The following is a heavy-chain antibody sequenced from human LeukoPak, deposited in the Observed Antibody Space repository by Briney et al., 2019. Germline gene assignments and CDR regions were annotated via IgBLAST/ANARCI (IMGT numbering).Heavy chain of an antibody. CDR3: ARMFAATGDS. CDR2: IYSNGAST. CDR1: GFTFSSYA. Sequence: PGGSLRLSCAASGFTFSSYAMHWVRQAPGKGLEFVSSIYSNGASTYYANSVKGRFTISRDNSKNTLFLQMGSLRAEDTAVYYCARMFAATGDSWGQGTLVTVSS. J-gene: IGHJ4*02. V-gene: IGHV3-64*01. D-gene: IGHD6-25*01.